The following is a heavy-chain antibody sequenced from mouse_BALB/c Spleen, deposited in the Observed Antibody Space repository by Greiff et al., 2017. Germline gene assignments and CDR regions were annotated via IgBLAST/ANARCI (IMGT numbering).Heavy chain of an antibody. J-gene: IGHJ3*01. CDR1: GFNIKDYY. V-gene: IGHV14-4*02. CDR3: NPLLRGFAY. CDR2: IDPENGDT. D-gene: IGHD1-1*01. Sequence: DVKLQESGAELVRSGASVKLSCTASGFNIKDYYMHWVKQRPEQGLEWIGWIDPENGDTEYAPKFQGKATMTADTSSNTAYLQLSSLTSEDTAVYYCNPLLRGFAYWGQGTLVTVSA.